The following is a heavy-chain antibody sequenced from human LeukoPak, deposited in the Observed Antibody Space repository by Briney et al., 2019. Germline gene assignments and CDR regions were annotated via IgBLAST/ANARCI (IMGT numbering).Heavy chain of an antibody. CDR3: AGNYDILTGIGYYGMDV. CDR2: IYYSRST. Sequence: KPSETLSLTCTVSGGSVSSGSYYWRWIRQPPGKGLEWIGYIYYSRSTNYNPSLKSRVTISVDTSKNQFSLKLSSVTAADTAVYYCAGNYDILTGIGYYGMDVWGKGTTVTVSS. J-gene: IGHJ6*04. V-gene: IGHV4-61*01. D-gene: IGHD3-9*01. CDR1: GGSVSSGSYY.